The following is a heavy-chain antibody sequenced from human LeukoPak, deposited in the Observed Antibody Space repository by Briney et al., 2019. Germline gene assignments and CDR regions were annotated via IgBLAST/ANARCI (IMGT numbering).Heavy chain of an antibody. V-gene: IGHV3-74*01. J-gene: IGHJ5*02. CDR1: GFTFSSYW. CDR2: IKSDGSGT. CDR3: AKDGVGGYYYGSGSYS. Sequence: GGSLRLSCAASGFTFSSYWLHWVRHAPGKGLVWVSRIKSDGSGTSYEDSVKGRFTISRDNANNTLYLQMNSLRAEDTAVYYCAKDGVGGYYYGSGSYSWGQGTLVTVSS. D-gene: IGHD3-10*01.